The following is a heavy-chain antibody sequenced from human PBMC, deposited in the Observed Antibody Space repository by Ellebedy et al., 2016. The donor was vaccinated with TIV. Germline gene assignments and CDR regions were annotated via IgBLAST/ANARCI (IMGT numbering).Heavy chain of an antibody. J-gene: IGHJ4*02. Sequence: SLKISCAASGFTFDDYAMHWVRQAPGKGLEWVSGISWTSGLFGYADSVKGRFTVSRDDAKNTVYLQMNSLRVEDTTVYYCARDSNWQLDCWGQGTLVTVSS. CDR1: GFTFDDYA. CDR2: ISWTSGLF. CDR3: ARDSNWQLDC. V-gene: IGHV3-9*01. D-gene: IGHD1-1*01.